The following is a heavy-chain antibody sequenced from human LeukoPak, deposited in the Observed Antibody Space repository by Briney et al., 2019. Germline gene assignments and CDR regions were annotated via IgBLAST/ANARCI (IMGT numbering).Heavy chain of an antibody. D-gene: IGHD7-27*01. J-gene: IGHJ4*02. Sequence: SETLSLTCTVSGGSISSGGYYWSWIRQHPGTGLEWIGYIYYSGSTYYNPSLKSRVTISVDTSKNQFSLKLSSVTAADTAVYYCARAPRSWGFDYWGQGTLVTVSS. CDR1: GGSISSGGYY. CDR2: IYYSGST. CDR3: ARAPRSWGFDY. V-gene: IGHV4-31*03.